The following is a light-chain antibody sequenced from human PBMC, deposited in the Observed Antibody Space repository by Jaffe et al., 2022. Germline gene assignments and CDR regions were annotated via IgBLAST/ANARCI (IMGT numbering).Light chain of an antibody. J-gene: IGLJ2*01. Sequence: QSVLTQPPSVSGAPGQRVTISCTGSSSNIGAGYDVHWYQQLPGTAPKLLIYGNSNRPSGVPDRFSGSKSGTSASLAITGLQAEDEADYYCQSYDSSLSGFGRVFGGGTKLTVL. V-gene: IGLV1-40*01. CDR2: GNS. CDR1: SSNIGAGYD. CDR3: QSYDSSLSGFGRV.